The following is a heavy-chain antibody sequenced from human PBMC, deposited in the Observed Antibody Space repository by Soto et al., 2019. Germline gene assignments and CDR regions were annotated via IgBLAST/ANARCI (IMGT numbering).Heavy chain of an antibody. V-gene: IGHV3-23*01. D-gene: IGHD2-15*01. CDR1: GFTFSSYA. J-gene: IGHJ4*02. Sequence: EVQLLESGGGLVQPGGSLRLSCAASGFTFSSYARSWVRQAPGKGLEWVSAISGSGGSTYYADSVKGRFTISRDNSKNTLYLQMNSLRAEDTAVYYCAKDCVSGGSCYSDYWGQGTLVTVSS. CDR2: ISGSGGST. CDR3: AKDCVSGGSCYSDY.